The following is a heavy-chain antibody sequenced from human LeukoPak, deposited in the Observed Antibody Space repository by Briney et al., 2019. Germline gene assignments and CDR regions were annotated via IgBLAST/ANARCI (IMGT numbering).Heavy chain of an antibody. CDR2: VSGSGGST. Sequence: GGSLRLSCAASGFSFTTYWMSWVRQAPGKGLEWVSVVSGSGGSTYYADSVKGRFTISRDNSKNTLYLQMNSLRAEDTAVYYCAERAPRWLQFGYFDYWGQGTLVTVSS. CDR3: AERAPRWLQFGYFDY. J-gene: IGHJ4*02. V-gene: IGHV3-23*01. D-gene: IGHD5-24*01. CDR1: GFSFTTYW.